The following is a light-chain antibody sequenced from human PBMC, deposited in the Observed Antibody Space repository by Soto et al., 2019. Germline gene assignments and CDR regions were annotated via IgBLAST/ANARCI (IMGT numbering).Light chain of an antibody. CDR3: QQYGSSIT. J-gene: IGKJ5*01. CDR2: GAS. Sequence: ESVLRQSPGTLSFSPGERATLSCRASQSVSSSYLAWYQQKPGQAPRLLIYGASSRATGIPDRFSGSGSGTDFTLTISRLEPEDFAVYYCQQYGSSITFGQGTRLENK. V-gene: IGKV3-20*01. CDR1: QSVSSSY.